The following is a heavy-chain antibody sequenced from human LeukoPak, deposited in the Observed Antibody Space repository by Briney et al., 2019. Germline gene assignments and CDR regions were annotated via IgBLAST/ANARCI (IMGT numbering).Heavy chain of an antibody. CDR2: IIPIFGTA. V-gene: IGHV1-69*06. CDR1: GATFSSYA. J-gene: IGHJ1*01. D-gene: IGHD3-16*01. Sequence: SVKLSSNAAGATFSSYAISWVRQAPGQGLEWMGGIIPIFGTANYAQKFQGRVTINADKSTSTAYMELSSLRPEDTAVYYCARDDDWGRFNHWGQGTLVTVSS. CDR3: ARDDDWGRFNH.